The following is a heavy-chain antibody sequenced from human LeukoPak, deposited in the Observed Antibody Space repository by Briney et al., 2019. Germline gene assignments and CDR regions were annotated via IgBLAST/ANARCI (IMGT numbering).Heavy chain of an antibody. V-gene: IGHV3-30*04. Sequence: PGGSLRLSCAASGFTFSSYSMHWVRQAPGKGLEWVAVISYDGSNKYYADSVKGRFTISRDNSKNTLYLQMNSLRAEDTAVYYGARDRGDDIVVVPAAHGLFDYWGQGTLVTVSS. CDR3: ARDRGDDIVVVPAAHGLFDY. CDR2: ISYDGSNK. CDR1: GFTFSSYS. J-gene: IGHJ4*02. D-gene: IGHD2-2*01.